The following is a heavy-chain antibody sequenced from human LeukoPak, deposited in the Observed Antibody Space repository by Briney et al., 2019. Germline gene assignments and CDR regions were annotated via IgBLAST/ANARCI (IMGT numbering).Heavy chain of an antibody. CDR3: ARDQLIAAAGHYYYYGMDV. D-gene: IGHD6-13*01. Sequence: SQTLSLTCAISGDSVSSNSAAWNWIRQSPSRGLEWLGRTYYRSKWYNDYAVSVKSRITINPDTSKNQSSLQLNSVTPEDTAVYYCARDQLIAAAGHYYYYGMDVWGQGTTVTVSS. CDR2: TYYRSKWYN. V-gene: IGHV6-1*01. J-gene: IGHJ6*02. CDR1: GDSVSSNSAA.